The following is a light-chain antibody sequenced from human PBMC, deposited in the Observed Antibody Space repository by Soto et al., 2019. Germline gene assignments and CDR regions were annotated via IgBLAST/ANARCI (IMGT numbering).Light chain of an antibody. V-gene: IGKV2-30*01. CDR2: KVA. J-gene: IGKJ1*01. CDR3: LQGTHWPPT. CDR1: HGLVFSDGNTY. Sequence: DVVMTQSPLSLPVTLGQPASISCRSSHGLVFSDGNTYLHWFQQRPGQSPRRLFYKVANRDSGVPDRFSGSGSGTDFTLKISRVEAEDVGVYYCLQGTHWPPTFGQGTKVDIK.